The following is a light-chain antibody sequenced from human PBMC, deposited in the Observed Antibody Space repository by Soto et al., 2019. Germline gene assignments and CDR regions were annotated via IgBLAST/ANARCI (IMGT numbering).Light chain of an antibody. CDR1: QSVSSY. CDR2: DAS. Sequence: EIVLTQSPATLSLSPGERATLSCRASQSVSSYLAWYQQKPGQAPRLLIYDASNRATGIPARFSGSGSGTNFTLTISSLETEEVAVYYCQQSSNWPRTFGQGTKVDIK. CDR3: QQSSNWPRT. J-gene: IGKJ1*01. V-gene: IGKV3-11*01.